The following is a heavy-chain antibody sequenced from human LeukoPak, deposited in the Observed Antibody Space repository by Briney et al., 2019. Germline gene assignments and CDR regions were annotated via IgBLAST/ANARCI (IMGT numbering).Heavy chain of an antibody. J-gene: IGHJ2*01. Sequence: ASVKVSCKASGYTFTKYYIHWVRQAPGQGLKLMGVINPNGGSTSYAQKFLGRVTMLRETSTNNVCMELCSLVSAATAVYYCCRSGSSGWYHFELWGRGNLVTVSS. CDR1: GYTFTKYY. CDR3: CRSGSSGWYHFEL. V-gene: IGHV1-46*03. CDR2: INPNGGST. D-gene: IGHD6-19*01.